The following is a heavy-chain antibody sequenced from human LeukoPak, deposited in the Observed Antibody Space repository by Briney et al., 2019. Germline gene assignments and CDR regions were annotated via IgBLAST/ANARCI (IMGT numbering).Heavy chain of an antibody. J-gene: IGHJ4*02. CDR2: ISAYNGNT. V-gene: IGHV1-18*01. CDR3: ARVGYDFWSGYYRHPFDY. CDR1: GYTFTSYG. D-gene: IGHD3-3*01. Sequence: ASVKVSCKASGYTFTSYGISWVRQAPGQGLEWMGWISAYNGNTNYAQKLQGRVTMTTDTSTSTAYMELRSLRSDDTAVYYCARVGYDFWSGYYRHPFDYWGQGTLVTVSS.